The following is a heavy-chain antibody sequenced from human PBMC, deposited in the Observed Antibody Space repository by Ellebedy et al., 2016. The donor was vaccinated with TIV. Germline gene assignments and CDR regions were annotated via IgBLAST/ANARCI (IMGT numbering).Heavy chain of an antibody. Sequence: GESLKISXTGSGFTFGDYAMSWFRPAPGKGLEWVGFIRSKASGGPAEYAASVKGRFTISRDDSKSIAYLQMNSLKTEDTAVYYCARPLPSFYSSGWYSDYWGQGTLVTVSS. CDR2: IRSKASGGPA. D-gene: IGHD6-19*01. J-gene: IGHJ4*02. V-gene: IGHV3-49*03. CDR1: GFTFGDYA. CDR3: ARPLPSFYSSGWYSDY.